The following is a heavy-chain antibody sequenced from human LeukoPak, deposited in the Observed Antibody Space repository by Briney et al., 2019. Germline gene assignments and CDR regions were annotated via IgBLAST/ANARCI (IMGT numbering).Heavy chain of an antibody. CDR2: INPKSGGT. Sequence: ASVKVSCKASGYTFSGYYMHWVRQAPGQGLEWMGWINPKSGGTNYAQKFQGRVTMTRDTSISTAYMELSRLRSDDTAVYYCARDRTMIVVNVGKKDAFDIWGQGTMVTVSS. D-gene: IGHD3-22*01. V-gene: IGHV1-2*02. CDR3: ARDRTMIVVNVGKKDAFDI. CDR1: GYTFSGYY. J-gene: IGHJ3*02.